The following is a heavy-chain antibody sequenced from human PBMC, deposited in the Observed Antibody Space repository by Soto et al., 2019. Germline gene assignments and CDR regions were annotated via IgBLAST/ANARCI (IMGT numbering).Heavy chain of an antibody. J-gene: IGHJ4*02. CDR3: ARDHPHSYGVYYFDY. V-gene: IGHV4-59*01. Sequence: SETLSLTCTVSGPSISNYYWNWIRPSPGKGLEWIGYIYSSGSTHYNPSLQNRVTISIDTSKNQVSLKVNSVTAADTAVYYCARDHPHSYGVYYFDYWGQGTPVTVSS. CDR2: IYSSGST. D-gene: IGHD5-18*01. CDR1: GPSISNYY.